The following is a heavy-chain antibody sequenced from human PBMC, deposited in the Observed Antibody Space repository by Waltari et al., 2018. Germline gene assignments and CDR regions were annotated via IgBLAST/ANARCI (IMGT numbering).Heavy chain of an antibody. CDR3: ARYGVAGSLDDEYFQH. Sequence: QVQLQQWGAGLLKPSETLSLTCAVYGGSFSGYYWRWIRQSPGKGLEWIGEINHSGSTNYNPSLKSRVTISVDTSKNQFSLKLSSVTAADTAVYYCARYGVAGSLDDEYFQHWGQGTLVTVSS. CDR1: GGSFSGYY. D-gene: IGHD1-1*01. CDR2: INHSGST. V-gene: IGHV4-34*01. J-gene: IGHJ1*01.